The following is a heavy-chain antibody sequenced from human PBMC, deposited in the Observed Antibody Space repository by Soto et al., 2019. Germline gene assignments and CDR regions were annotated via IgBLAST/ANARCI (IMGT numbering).Heavy chain of an antibody. CDR3: SRVGCSNSKCYTRGMDV. CDR2: IYSDGTT. Sequence: SETLSLTCTVSGGSISGYYWSWVRQPAGKGLEWVGRIYSDGTTNYSPSLKSRVTMSLDTSKDQFSLHLDSVTAADTAVYYCSRVGCSNSKCYTRGMDVWGQGTTVTVSS. CDR1: GGSISGYY. J-gene: IGHJ6*02. D-gene: IGHD2-2*01. V-gene: IGHV4-4*07.